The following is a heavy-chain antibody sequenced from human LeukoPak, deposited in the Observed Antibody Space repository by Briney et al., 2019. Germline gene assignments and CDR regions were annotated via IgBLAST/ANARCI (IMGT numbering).Heavy chain of an antibody. CDR3: ARAQMATYYYGMDV. V-gene: IGHV1-69*04. J-gene: IGHJ6*02. CDR1: GGTFSSYA. D-gene: IGHD5-24*01. Sequence: SVKVSCKASGGTFSSYAISWVRQAPGQGLEWMGRIIPIFGIANYAQKFQGRVTITADKSTSTAYMELSSLRSEDTAVYYCARAQMATYYYGMDVWGRGTTVTVSS. CDR2: IIPIFGIA.